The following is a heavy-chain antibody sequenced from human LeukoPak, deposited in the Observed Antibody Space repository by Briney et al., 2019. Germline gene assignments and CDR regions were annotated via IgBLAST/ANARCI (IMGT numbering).Heavy chain of an antibody. V-gene: IGHV4-4*02. D-gene: IGHD6-19*01. CDR2: IYHSGST. J-gene: IGHJ4*02. Sequence: SETLSLTCAVSGGSISSSNWWSWVRQPPGKGLEWIGEIYHSGSTNYNPSLKSRVTISVDKSKYQFSLKLSSVTAADTAVYYCARADRSSGWYYFDYWGQGTLVTVSS. CDR3: ARADRSSGWYYFDY. CDR1: GGSISSSNW.